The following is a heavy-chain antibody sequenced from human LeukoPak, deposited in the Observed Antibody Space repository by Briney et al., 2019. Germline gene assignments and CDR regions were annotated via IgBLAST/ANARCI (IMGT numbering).Heavy chain of an antibody. J-gene: IGHJ4*02. Sequence: GRSLRFSCAASGFTFSSYGMHWVRQAPGKGLEWVAVISYDGSNKYYADSVKGRFTISRDNSKNTLYLQMNSLRAEDTAVYYCAKDRRWLQRLDYWGQGTLVTVSS. V-gene: IGHV3-30*18. CDR3: AKDRRWLQRLDY. CDR2: ISYDGSNK. CDR1: GFTFSSYG. D-gene: IGHD5-24*01.